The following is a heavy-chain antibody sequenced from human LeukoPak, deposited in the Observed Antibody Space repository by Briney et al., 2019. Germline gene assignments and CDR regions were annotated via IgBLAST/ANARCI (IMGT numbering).Heavy chain of an antibody. V-gene: IGHV4-34*01. CDR1: GGSFSGYY. D-gene: IGHD2-15*01. CDR2: IYYSGST. CDR3: ASLGCSGGSCYSVDY. J-gene: IGHJ4*02. Sequence: SETLSLTCAVYGGSFSGYYWSWIRQPPGKGLEWIGSIYYSGSTYYNPSLKSRVTISVDTSKNQFSLKLSSVTAADTAVYYCASLGCSGGSCYSVDYWGQGTLVTVSS.